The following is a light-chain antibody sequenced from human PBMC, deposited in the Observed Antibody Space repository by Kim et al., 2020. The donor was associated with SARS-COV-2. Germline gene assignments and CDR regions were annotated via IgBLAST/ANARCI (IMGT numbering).Light chain of an antibody. Sequence: SPGERATLSCRASRSINTNLAWYQQKPGQAPRLLIYGASTRATGIPARFVGSGSGTEFTLAISSLQSEDFAVYYCQQYNDWPPVTFGQGTRLEIK. J-gene: IGKJ5*01. V-gene: IGKV3-15*01. CDR3: QQYNDWPPVT. CDR1: RSINTN. CDR2: GAS.